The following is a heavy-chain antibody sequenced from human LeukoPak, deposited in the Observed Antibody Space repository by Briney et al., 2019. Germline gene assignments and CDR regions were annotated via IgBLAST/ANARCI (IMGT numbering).Heavy chain of an antibody. CDR1: GYTFSRHA. CDR3: AKDHRVWFGEFHNWFDP. Sequence: GGSLRLSCAASGYTFSRHAMSWVRQATGKALEGVSAISGSGGSTYYADSVKGRFTISRDNSKNTLYLQMNSLRAEDTAVYYCAKDHRVWFGEFHNWFDPWGQGTLVTVSS. V-gene: IGHV3-23*01. D-gene: IGHD3-10*01. CDR2: ISGSGGST. J-gene: IGHJ5*02.